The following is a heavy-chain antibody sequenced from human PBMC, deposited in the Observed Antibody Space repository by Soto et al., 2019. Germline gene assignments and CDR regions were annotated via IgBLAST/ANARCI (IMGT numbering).Heavy chain of an antibody. V-gene: IGHV3-33*01. J-gene: IGHJ4*02. CDR2: IWYDGSKK. D-gene: IGHD1-20*01. CDR1: GFTLSNYG. CDR3: ARGSGDNCFDN. Sequence: QVQLVESGGGVVQPGWSLRLSCAVSGFTLSNYGMHWARQAPGKGLEWVAVIWYDGSKKYYVDSVKGRSTVSRDNSKNTLYLQMNSLRAEDTAVYYCARGSGDNCFDNWGQGTLVIVSS.